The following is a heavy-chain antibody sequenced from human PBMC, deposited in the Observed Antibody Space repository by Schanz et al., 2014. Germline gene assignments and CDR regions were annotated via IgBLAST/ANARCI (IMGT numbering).Heavy chain of an antibody. Sequence: QVLLQESGPGVVKPSGTLSLTCAVSGGSIISSTWWGWVRQPPGKGLEWIGEIYHNGDTSFNPSLKSRATMSVDKSKKEFSLRPTSLTAADTALYYCVRGVGAWEQRIFDYWGKGTLVTVSS. J-gene: IGHJ4*02. CDR1: GGSIISSTW. V-gene: IGHV4-4*02. CDR2: IYHNGDT. CDR3: VRGVGAWEQRIFDY. D-gene: IGHD1-26*01.